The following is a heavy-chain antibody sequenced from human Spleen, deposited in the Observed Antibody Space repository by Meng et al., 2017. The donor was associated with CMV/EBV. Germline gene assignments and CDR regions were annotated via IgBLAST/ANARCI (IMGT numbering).Heavy chain of an antibody. J-gene: IGHJ4*02. Sequence: LSLTCAASGFMFSRYAMSWVRQAPGKGLXWVSVIGSSEDKSAYNTYYADSVKGRFSISRDNSKNTLFLQMNSLRADDTAVYYCAPRGVAVAWGQGTLVTVSS. CDR2: IGSSEDKSAYNT. CDR3: APRGVAVA. V-gene: IGHV3-23*05. D-gene: IGHD3-10*01. CDR1: GFMFSRYA.